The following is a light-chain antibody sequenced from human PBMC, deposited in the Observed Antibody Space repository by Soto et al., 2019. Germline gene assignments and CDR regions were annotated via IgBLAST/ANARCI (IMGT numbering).Light chain of an antibody. CDR3: LQDDDAAFT. J-gene: IGKJ3*01. V-gene: IGKV3-20*01. Sequence: ILATQSPGPLSLSPRASAALSCGATRTGVGGQVAWYQQKPGQAPRLLIFGASRRATAIPARFSGRGSGTDFTLTVSRLQPEDFATYSCLQDDDAAFTFGHGTKVDIK. CDR1: RTGVGGQ. CDR2: GAS.